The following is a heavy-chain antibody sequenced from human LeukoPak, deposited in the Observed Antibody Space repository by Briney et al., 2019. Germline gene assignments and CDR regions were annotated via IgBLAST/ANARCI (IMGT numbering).Heavy chain of an antibody. Sequence: EASVKVSCKASGYTFTYYYIHWVRQAPGQGLEWMGLIHPNNGDTYFAPKFRGRVTMTRDTSISTTYMELNRLTSDDTAVYYCARDYSGSYNHWAQGTLVTISS. CDR3: ARDYSGSYNH. V-gene: IGHV1-2*06. CDR2: IHPNNGDT. D-gene: IGHD1-26*01. CDR1: GYTFTYYY. J-gene: IGHJ1*01.